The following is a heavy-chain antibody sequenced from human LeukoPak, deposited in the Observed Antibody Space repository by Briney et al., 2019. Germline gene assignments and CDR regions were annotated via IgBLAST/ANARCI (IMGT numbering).Heavy chain of an antibody. V-gene: IGHV1-18*01. Sequence: GASVKVSCKASGYTFTSYGISWVRQAPGQGLEWMGWISAYNGNTNYAQKLQGRVTMTTDTSTSTAYMELRSVRSDDTAVYYCARDLFYYDSSGPFDYWGQGTLVTVSS. D-gene: IGHD3-22*01. CDR1: GYTFTSYG. J-gene: IGHJ4*02. CDR3: ARDLFYYDSSGPFDY. CDR2: ISAYNGNT.